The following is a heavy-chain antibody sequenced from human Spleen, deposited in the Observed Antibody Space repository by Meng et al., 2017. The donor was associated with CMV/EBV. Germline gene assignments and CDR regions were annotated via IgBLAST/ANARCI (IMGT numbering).Heavy chain of an antibody. D-gene: IGHD1-1*01. Sequence: LQESGPGVVKPSDTLSLPCTVSGGSISSYDWSWIRQPAGKGLEWIVRIYTSGSTNYNPSLKSRVTMTVDTSKNQFSLKLSSVTAADTAVYYCARDQLIDPLGDFDYWGQGTLVTVSS. CDR3: ARDQLIDPLGDFDY. V-gene: IGHV4-4*07. J-gene: IGHJ4*02. CDR2: IYTSGST. CDR1: GGSISSYD.